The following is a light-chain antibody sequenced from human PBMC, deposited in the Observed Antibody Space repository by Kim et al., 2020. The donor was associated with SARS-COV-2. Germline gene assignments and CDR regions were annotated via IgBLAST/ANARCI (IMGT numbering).Light chain of an antibody. Sequence: CGQTLSITCPGDSLRNTYDSWYQQRQGQAPALVIYSKNNRPSCIPDRVSGSTSENAASLTLTVAQVEDEADSEYYSREDTVYLWVFGGGPHLTVL. V-gene: IGLV3-19*01. CDR3: YSREDTVYLWV. CDR2: SKN. CDR1: SLRNTY. J-gene: IGLJ3*02.